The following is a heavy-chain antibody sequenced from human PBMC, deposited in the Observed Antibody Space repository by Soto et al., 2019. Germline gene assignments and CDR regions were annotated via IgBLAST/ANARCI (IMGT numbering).Heavy chain of an antibody. V-gene: IGHV4-59*01. CDR2: IYYSGST. CDR1: GGSISSYY. CDR3: ARDYAGYGGNSVIDY. Sequence: PSETLSLTCTVSGGSISSYYWSWIRQPPGKGLEWIGYIYYSGSTNYNPSLKSRVTISVDTSKNQFSLKLSSVTAADTAVYYCARDYAGYGGNSVIDYWGQGTLVTGSS. D-gene: IGHD4-17*01. J-gene: IGHJ4*02.